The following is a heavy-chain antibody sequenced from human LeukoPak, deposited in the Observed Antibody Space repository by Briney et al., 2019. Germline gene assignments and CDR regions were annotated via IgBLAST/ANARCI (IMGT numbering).Heavy chain of an antibody. CDR2: MNPNSGNT. V-gene: IGHV1-8*01. D-gene: IGHD3-22*01. CDR1: GYTFTSYD. Sequence: ASVKVSCKASGYTFTSYDINWVRQATGQGLEWMGWMNPNSGNTGYAQKFQGRVTVTRNTSISTAYMELSSLRSEDTAVYYCAKSLAYYYDSSGYYAIDYWGQGTLVTVSS. J-gene: IGHJ4*02. CDR3: AKSLAYYYDSSGYYAIDY.